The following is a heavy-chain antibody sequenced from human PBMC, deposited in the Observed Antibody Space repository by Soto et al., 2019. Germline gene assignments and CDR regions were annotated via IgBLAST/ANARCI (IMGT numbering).Heavy chain of an antibody. Sequence: ASVKVSCKASGYTFTSYGISWVRQAPGQGLEWMGWISAYNGNTNYAQKLQGRVTMTTDTSTSTAYMELRSLRSDDTAVYYCARVGAYYDILTGYYFGYWGQGTLVTVSS. CDR3: ARVGAYYDILTGYYFGY. CDR1: GYTFTSYG. CDR2: ISAYNGNT. J-gene: IGHJ4*02. D-gene: IGHD3-9*01. V-gene: IGHV1-18*01.